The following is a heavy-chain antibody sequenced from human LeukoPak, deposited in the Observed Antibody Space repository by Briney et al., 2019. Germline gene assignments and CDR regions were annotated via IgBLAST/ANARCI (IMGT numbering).Heavy chain of an antibody. D-gene: IGHD3-10*01. Sequence: ASVKVSCKASGYTFTTYGISWVRQAPGQGLEWMGWISAYNGNTNYAQKLQGRVTTTTDTSTSTAYVELRSLRSDDTAVYYCARDAYYYYGSGSPIRAFDIWGQGTMVTVSS. CDR1: GYTFTTYG. CDR3: ARDAYYYYGSGSPIRAFDI. V-gene: IGHV1-18*01. J-gene: IGHJ3*02. CDR2: ISAYNGNT.